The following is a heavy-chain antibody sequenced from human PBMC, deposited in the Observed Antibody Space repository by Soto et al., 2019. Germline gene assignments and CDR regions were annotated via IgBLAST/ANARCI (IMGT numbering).Heavy chain of an antibody. CDR1: GGTFSSYA. J-gene: IGHJ6*02. Sequence: EASVKVSCKASGGTFSSYAISWVRQAPGQGLEWMGGIIPIFGTANYAQKFQGRVTITADESTSTAYMELSSLRSEDTAVYYCARDRGQDDDIVVVPAPPNYYGMDVWGQGTTVTVSS. V-gene: IGHV1-69*13. CDR2: IIPIFGTA. CDR3: ARDRGQDDDIVVVPAPPNYYGMDV. D-gene: IGHD2-2*01.